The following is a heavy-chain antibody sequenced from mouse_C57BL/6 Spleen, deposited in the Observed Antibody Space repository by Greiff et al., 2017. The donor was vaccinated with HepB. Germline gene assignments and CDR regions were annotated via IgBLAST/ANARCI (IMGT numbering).Heavy chain of an antibody. J-gene: IGHJ3*01. CDR2: ISDGGSYT. D-gene: IGHD4-1*01. V-gene: IGHV5-4*01. CDR1: GFTFSSYA. CDR3: ARDRAWDGWFAY. Sequence: EVKLMESGGGLVKPGGSLKLSCAASGFTFSSYAMSWVRQTPEKRLEWVATISDGGSYTYYPDNVKGRFTISRDNAKNNLYLQMSHLKSEDTAMYYCARDRAWDGWFAYWGQGTLVTVSA.